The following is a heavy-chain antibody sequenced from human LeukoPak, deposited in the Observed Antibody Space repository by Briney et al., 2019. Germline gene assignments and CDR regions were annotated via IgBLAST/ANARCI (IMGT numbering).Heavy chain of an antibody. CDR1: EFTFSSYA. J-gene: IGHJ3*02. V-gene: IGHV3-30-3*01. D-gene: IGHD4-23*01. Sequence: PGGSLRLSCAASEFTFSSYAMHWVRQAPGKGLEWVAVISYDGSNKYYADSVKGRFTISRDNSKNTLYLQMNSLRAEDTAVYYCASGTRWFHAFDIWGQGTMVTVSS. CDR3: ASGTRWFHAFDI. CDR2: ISYDGSNK.